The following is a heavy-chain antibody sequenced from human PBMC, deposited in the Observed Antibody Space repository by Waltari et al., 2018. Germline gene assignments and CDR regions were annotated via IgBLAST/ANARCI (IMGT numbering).Heavy chain of an antibody. CDR3: ARESRNYYDSSATLFDY. CDR1: GGSISSGGYS. D-gene: IGHD3-22*01. J-gene: IGHJ4*02. CDR2: IYHSGST. V-gene: IGHV4-30-2*01. Sequence: QLQLQESGSGLVKPSQTLSLTCAVSGGSISSGGYSWSWIRQPPGQGLEWIGYIYHSGSTAYNPSLKSRVTISVDRSKNQFSLKLSSVTAADTAVYHCARESRNYYDSSATLFDYWGQGTLVTVSS.